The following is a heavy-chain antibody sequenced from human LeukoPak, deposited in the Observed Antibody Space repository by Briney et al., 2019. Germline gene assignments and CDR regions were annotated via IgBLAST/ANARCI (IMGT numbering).Heavy chain of an antibody. V-gene: IGHV4-59*01. Sequence: MPSETLSLTCTVPGDYISNYFWSWIRQPPGKGLEWIGYMHNGVHTNYNPSLKSRVTISGDTSKNQFTLKLTSVTAADTAVYYCAATIKRDYGDTNLDYWGQGTLVTVSS. J-gene: IGHJ4*02. CDR3: AATIKRDYGDTNLDY. D-gene: IGHD4/OR15-4a*01. CDR1: GDYISNYF. CDR2: MHNGVHT.